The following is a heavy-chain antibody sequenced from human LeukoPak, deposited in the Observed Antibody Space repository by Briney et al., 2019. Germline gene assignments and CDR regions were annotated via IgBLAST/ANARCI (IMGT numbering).Heavy chain of an antibody. D-gene: IGHD3-22*01. CDR1: GFTFSDYY. CDR2: ISRSGSTI. J-gene: IGHJ6*03. V-gene: IGHV3-11*01. CDR3: ARASDYYDSSGTNYYYYYMDV. Sequence: PGGSLRLSCATSGFTFSDYYMTWLRQAQGRGLEWLSYISRSGSTIYYADSVKGRFTISRDNAKNSLYLQMDSLRADDTAVYYCARASDYYDSSGTNYYYYYMDVWGNGTTVTVSS.